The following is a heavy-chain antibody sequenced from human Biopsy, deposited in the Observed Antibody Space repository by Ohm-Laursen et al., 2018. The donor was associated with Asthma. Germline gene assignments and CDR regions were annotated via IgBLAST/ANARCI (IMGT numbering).Heavy chain of an antibody. CDR1: GFMFRSFG. CDR3: AKRRGYSGHDNDY. Sequence: LSLTCAAPGFMFRSFGMHWVRQAPGKGLEWVAVISYDGNHKFYEDSVKGRFTISRDNSKNTLYPQMNSLRTEDTAVYYCAKRRGYSGHDNDYWGQGTLVTVSS. CDR2: ISYDGNHK. D-gene: IGHD5-12*01. J-gene: IGHJ4*02. V-gene: IGHV3-30*18.